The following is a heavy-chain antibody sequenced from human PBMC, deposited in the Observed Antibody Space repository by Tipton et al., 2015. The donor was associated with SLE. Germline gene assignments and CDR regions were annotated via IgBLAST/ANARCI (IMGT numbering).Heavy chain of an antibody. CDR2: IKEDGSVK. D-gene: IGHD2/OR15-2a*01. V-gene: IGHV3-7*01. Sequence: LRLSCAASGFTFSTYWTTWVRQAPGRGLEWVGNIKEDGSVKNYVDSVKGRFTISRDNAKNSVYLQMNSLRAEDTAVYYCARVANRGPDQWGQGILVTVSS. J-gene: IGHJ4*02. CDR3: ARVANRGPDQ. CDR1: GFTFSTYW.